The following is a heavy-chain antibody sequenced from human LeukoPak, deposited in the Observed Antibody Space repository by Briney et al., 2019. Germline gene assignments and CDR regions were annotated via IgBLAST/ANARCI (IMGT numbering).Heavy chain of an antibody. D-gene: IGHD6-13*01. V-gene: IGHV3-33*01. CDR2: IWYDGSNK. CDR3: AGLYSSSWDFDY. J-gene: IGHJ4*02. Sequence: GGSLRLSCAASGFTFSSYDMHWVRQAPGKGLEWVAVIWYDGSNKYYADSVKGRFTVSRDSSKNTLYLQMNSLRAEDTAVYYCAGLYSSSWDFDYWGQGTLVTVSS. CDR1: GFTFSSYD.